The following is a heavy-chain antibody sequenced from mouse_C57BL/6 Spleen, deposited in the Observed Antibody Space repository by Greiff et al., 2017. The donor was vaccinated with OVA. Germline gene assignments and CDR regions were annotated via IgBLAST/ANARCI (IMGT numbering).Heavy chain of an antibody. CDR3: ARHPPYDYGAMDY. Sequence: EVKVVESGGGLVKPGGSLKLSCAASGFTFSDYGMHWVRQAPEKGLEWVAYISSGSSTIYYADTVKGRFTISRDNAKNTLFLQMTSLRSEDTAMYYCARHPPYDYGAMDYWGQGTSVTVSS. CDR1: GFTFSDYG. D-gene: IGHD2-4*01. CDR2: ISSGSSTI. V-gene: IGHV5-17*01. J-gene: IGHJ4*01.